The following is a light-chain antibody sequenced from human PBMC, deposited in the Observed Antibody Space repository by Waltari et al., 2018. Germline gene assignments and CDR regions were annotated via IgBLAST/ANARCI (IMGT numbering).Light chain of an antibody. V-gene: IGKV3-20*01. CDR2: DAS. CDR3: QQFDRSPPVT. J-gene: IGKJ2*01. CDR1: QSIR. Sequence: EIVLTQSPGTLSLSPGETATLSCRASQSIRLAWYQQKPGQAPILLIHDASKRATGIPDRFSGSGSGTDFTLTISRLEPEDFAMYYCQQFDRSPPVTFGQGTKLEIK.